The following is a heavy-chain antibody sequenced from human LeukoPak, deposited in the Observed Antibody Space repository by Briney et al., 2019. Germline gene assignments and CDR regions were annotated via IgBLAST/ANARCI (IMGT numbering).Heavy chain of an antibody. CDR3: ATRVYSSGWSPFDY. D-gene: IGHD6-19*01. V-gene: IGHV1-8*01. J-gene: IGHJ4*02. Sequence: GASVKVSCKASGYTFTSYDINWVRQATGQGLEWMGWMNPNSGNTGYAQKSQGRVTMTRNTSISTAYMELSSLRSEDTAVYYCATRVYSSGWSPFDYWGQGTLVTVSS. CDR1: GYTFTSYD. CDR2: MNPNSGNT.